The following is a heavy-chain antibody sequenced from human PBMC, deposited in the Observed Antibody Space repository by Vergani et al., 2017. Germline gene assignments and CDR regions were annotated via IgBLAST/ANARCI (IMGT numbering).Heavy chain of an antibody. V-gene: IGHV5-51*01. J-gene: IGHJ4*02. CDR3: ARLYGRDSSGSKYFDY. D-gene: IGHD3-22*01. CDR1: GYSFTNYW. Sequence: EVQLVQSGAEVKKPGESLKISCQLSGYSFTNYWIGWVSQLPGKGLEWMGIIHPADSDTRYSPSFQGQVTISVDKSISTAYLQRSSLRASDSAMYYCARLYGRDSSGSKYFDYWGQGTLVTVSS. CDR2: IHPADSDT.